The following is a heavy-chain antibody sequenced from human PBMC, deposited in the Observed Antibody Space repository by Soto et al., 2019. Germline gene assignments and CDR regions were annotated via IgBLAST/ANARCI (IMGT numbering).Heavy chain of an antibody. CDR1: GGSFSGYY. CDR2: INHSGST. Sequence: QVQLQQWGAGLLKPSETLSLTCAVYGGSFSGYYWSWIRQPPGKGLEWIGEINHSGSTNYNPSLKSRVTISVDTSKHQFSLKLSAVTAADTAVYYCARAPVTMVRGVIIPYYFDYWGQGTLVTVSS. J-gene: IGHJ4*02. CDR3: ARAPVTMVRGVIIPYYFDY. D-gene: IGHD3-10*01. V-gene: IGHV4-34*01.